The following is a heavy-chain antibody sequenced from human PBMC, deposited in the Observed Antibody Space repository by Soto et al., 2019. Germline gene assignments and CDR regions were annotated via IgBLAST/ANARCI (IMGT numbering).Heavy chain of an antibody. V-gene: IGHV3-30-3*01. CDR1: GFTFSTYA. Sequence: QVQLVESGGGVVQPGTSLRLSCAASGFTFSTYAMYWVRQAPGRGLEWVAVISDDGNTKYYADSVKGRFTISRDNSRNTLYLQIYSLGAEDAAVYYCASSYFYDSGGYYPLDYWGQGTRVTFSS. J-gene: IGHJ4*02. D-gene: IGHD3-22*01. CDR3: ASSYFYDSGGYYPLDY. CDR2: ISDDGNTK.